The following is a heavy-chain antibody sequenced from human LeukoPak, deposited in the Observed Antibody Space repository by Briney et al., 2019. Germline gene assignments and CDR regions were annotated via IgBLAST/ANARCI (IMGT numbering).Heavy chain of an antibody. D-gene: IGHD1-26*01. CDR2: ISGSSSYI. Sequence: GGSLRLSCAASGFTFSSYSMNWVRQAPGKGLEWVSSISGSSSYIYYADSVKGRFTISRDNAKNSLYLQMNSLRAEDTAVYYCARVVGATSGSGDYWGQGTLVTVSS. J-gene: IGHJ4*02. V-gene: IGHV3-21*01. CDR1: GFTFSSYS. CDR3: ARVVGATSGSGDY.